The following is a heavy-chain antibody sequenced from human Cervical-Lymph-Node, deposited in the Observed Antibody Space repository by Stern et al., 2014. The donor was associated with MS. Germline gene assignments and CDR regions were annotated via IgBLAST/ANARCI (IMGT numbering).Heavy chain of an antibody. CDR3: AREADGMDV. J-gene: IGHJ6*02. CDR2: INPSDNNT. Sequence: VQLVESRAEAKKPGASVKVSCKASGYTFISYYMNWVRQAPGQGLEWMGIINPSDNNTFYAQKFQGRVTMTRDTSTSTVYKELSSLRSEDTAVYFCAREADGMDVWGQGTTVTVSS. CDR1: GYTFISYY. V-gene: IGHV1-46*03.